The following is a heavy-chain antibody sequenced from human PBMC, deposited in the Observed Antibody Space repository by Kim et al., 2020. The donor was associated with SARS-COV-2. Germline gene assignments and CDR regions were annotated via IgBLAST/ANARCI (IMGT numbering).Heavy chain of an antibody. CDR1: GFTFSSYA. Sequence: GGSLRLSCAASGFTFSSYAMHWVRQAPGKGLEWVAVISYDGSNKYYADSVKGRFTISRDNSKNTLYLQMNSLRAEDTAVYYCASESGSEDYWGQGTLVTVSS. CDR3: ASESGSEDY. D-gene: IGHD1-26*01. V-gene: IGHV3-30-3*01. J-gene: IGHJ4*02. CDR2: ISYDGSNK.